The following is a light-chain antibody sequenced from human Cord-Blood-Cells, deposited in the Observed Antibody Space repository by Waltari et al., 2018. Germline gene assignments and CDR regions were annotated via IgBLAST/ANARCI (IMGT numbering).Light chain of an antibody. Sequence: QSALTQPASVSGSPGQSITISCTGTSSDVGGYNYVSWYQQHPGKAPKLMIYEVSNRPSGVSNRFAGSKSGNTASRTISGLQAEDEADYYCSSYTSSSTLFGTGTKVTVL. CDR2: EVS. CDR3: SSYTSSSTL. V-gene: IGLV2-14*01. J-gene: IGLJ1*01. CDR1: SSDVGGYNY.